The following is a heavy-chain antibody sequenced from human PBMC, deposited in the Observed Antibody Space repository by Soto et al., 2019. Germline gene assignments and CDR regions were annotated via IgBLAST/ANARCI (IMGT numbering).Heavy chain of an antibody. V-gene: IGHV1-69*02. D-gene: IGHD3-16*02. CDR1: GGTFSSYT. J-gene: IGHJ5*02. CDR2: IIPILGIA. Sequence: QVQLVQSGAEVKKPGSSVKVSCKASGGTFSSYTISWVRQAPGQGLEWMGRIIPILGIANYAQKFQGRVTITADKSTSTAYMELSSLRSEDTAVYYCASGRRVTFGGVIARDNWFAPWGQGTLVTVSS. CDR3: ASGRRVTFGGVIARDNWFAP.